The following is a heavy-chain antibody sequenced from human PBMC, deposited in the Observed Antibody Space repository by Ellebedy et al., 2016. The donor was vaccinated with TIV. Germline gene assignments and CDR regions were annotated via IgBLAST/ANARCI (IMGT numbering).Heavy chain of an antibody. D-gene: IGHD3-22*01. CDR3: TSWYYYDSSGYYGGFQH. V-gene: IGHV3-11*03. Sequence: GGSLRLXCAASGFTFSDYYMSWIRQAPGKGLEWVSYISSSSSYTNYADSVKGRFTISRDNAKNSLYLQMNSLRAEDTAVYYCTSWYYYDSSGYYGGFQHWGQGTLVTVSS. CDR2: ISSSSSYT. CDR1: GFTFSDYY. J-gene: IGHJ1*01.